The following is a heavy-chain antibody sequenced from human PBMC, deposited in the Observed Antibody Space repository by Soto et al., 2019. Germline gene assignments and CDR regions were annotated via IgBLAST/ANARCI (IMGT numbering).Heavy chain of an antibody. CDR1: CYTFSSYG. Sequence: ASVKVSCKASCYTFSSYGVSWVRQAPGQGLEWMGWISGFNGHTNYAQTFQGRVTMTTDTSTSTAYMELRSLRSDDTAVYYCARDLIAAQARNWFDPWGQGTLVTVSS. V-gene: IGHV1-18*04. CDR3: ARDLIAAQARNWFDP. J-gene: IGHJ5*02. D-gene: IGHD6-13*01. CDR2: ISGFNGHT.